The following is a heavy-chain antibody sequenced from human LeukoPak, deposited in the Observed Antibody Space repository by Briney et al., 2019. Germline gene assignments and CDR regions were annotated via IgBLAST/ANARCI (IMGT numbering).Heavy chain of an antibody. J-gene: IGHJ3*02. V-gene: IGHV3-21*01. CDR2: ISSSSSYI. D-gene: IGHD1-26*01. CDR3: ARGGIITSYAFEI. Sequence: GGSLRLSCAASGFTFSSYSMNWVRQAPGKGLEWVSSISSSSSYIYYADSVRGRFTISRDNAKNSLYLQMDSLRAEDTAVYYCARGGIITSYAFEIWGQGTMVTVSS. CDR1: GFTFSSYS.